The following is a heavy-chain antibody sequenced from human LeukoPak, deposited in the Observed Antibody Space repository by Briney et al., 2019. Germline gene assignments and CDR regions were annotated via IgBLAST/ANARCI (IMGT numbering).Heavy chain of an antibody. Sequence: PSETLSLTCAVSDGSISSNYYWGWIRQPPGKGLEWIGTISYSGSTYYNPSLKSRVTISVDTSKNQFSLKLSSVTAADTAVYYCARSLYYYDSSGYPTHDAFDIWGQGTMVTVSS. J-gene: IGHJ3*02. CDR3: ARSLYYYDSSGYPTHDAFDI. V-gene: IGHV4-39*07. CDR1: DGSISSNYY. D-gene: IGHD3-22*01. CDR2: ISYSGST.